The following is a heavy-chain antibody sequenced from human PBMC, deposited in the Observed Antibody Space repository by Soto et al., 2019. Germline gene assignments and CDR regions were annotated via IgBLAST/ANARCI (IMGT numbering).Heavy chain of an antibody. CDR1: GFTFNSSA. CDR2: IDVGSANS. D-gene: IGHD3-9*01. CDR3: ARGGGPILPIDY. J-gene: IGHJ4*02. Sequence: GISVKVSSKTSGFTFNSSAVYWVRQARGHRLQWIGWIDVGSANSNYAQKFQGRVTITADKSTSTAYMELSSLRSEDTAVYYCARGGGPILPIDYWGQGTLVTVSS. V-gene: IGHV1-58*01.